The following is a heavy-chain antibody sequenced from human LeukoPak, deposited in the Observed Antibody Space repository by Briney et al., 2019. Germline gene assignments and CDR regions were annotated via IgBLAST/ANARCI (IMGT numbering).Heavy chain of an antibody. J-gene: IGHJ5*02. CDR1: GYTFTSYA. CDR2: INAGNGNT. D-gene: IGHD2-2*01. CDR3: ARDQDIVVVPAAPHNWLDP. V-gene: IGHV1-3*01. Sequence: GASVKVSCKASGYTFTSYAMHWVRQAPGQRLEWMGWINAGNGNTKYSQKFQGRVTITRDTSASTAYMELSSLRSEDTAVYYCARDQDIVVVPAAPHNWLDPWGQGTLVTVSS.